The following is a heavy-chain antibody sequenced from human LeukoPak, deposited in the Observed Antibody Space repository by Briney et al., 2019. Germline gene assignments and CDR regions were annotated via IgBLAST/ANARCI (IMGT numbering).Heavy chain of an antibody. D-gene: IGHD6-13*01. CDR2: ISGSGGST. CDR1: GFTFSSYA. Sequence: PGGSLRLSCAASGFTFSSYAMSWVRQVPGKGLEWVSAISGSGGSTYYADSVKGRFTISRDNSKNTLYLQMNSLRAEDTAVYYCAKDGSSWYSYYFDYWGQGTLVTVSS. V-gene: IGHV3-23*01. CDR3: AKDGSSWYSYYFDY. J-gene: IGHJ4*02.